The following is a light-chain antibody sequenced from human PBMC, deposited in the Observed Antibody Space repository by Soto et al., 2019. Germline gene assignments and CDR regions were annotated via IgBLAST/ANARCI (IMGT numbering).Light chain of an antibody. CDR1: QSVSTSY. V-gene: IGKV3-20*01. CDR3: QQNATSPYT. Sequence: DIVLTQSPGTLSLSPGDRATLSCRASQSVSTSYLAWYQQKPGQAPRLLIYGASSRATGIPDRFSGSGSGTDFTLTISGLEPEDFAVYYCQQNATSPYTFGQGTQLEIK. CDR2: GAS. J-gene: IGKJ2*01.